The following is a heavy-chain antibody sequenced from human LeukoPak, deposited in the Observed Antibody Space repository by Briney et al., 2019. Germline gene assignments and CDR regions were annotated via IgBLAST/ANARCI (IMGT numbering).Heavy chain of an antibody. CDR3: ARDSRQWLVGYYFDY. J-gene: IGHJ4*02. CDR1: GFTFSGYS. CDR2: ISSSSSYI. Sequence: GGSLRLSCAASGFTFSGYSMNWVRQAPGKGLEWVSSISSSSSYIYYADSVKGRFTISRDNAKNSLYLQMNSLRAEDTAVYYCARDSRQWLVGYYFDYWGQGTLVTVSS. V-gene: IGHV3-21*01. D-gene: IGHD6-19*01.